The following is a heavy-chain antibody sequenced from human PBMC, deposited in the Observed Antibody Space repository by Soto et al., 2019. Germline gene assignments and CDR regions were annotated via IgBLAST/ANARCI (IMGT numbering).Heavy chain of an antibody. J-gene: IGHJ4*02. D-gene: IGHD3-10*01. V-gene: IGHV3-23*01. CDR3: AKDLPTPYYYGSGSYSLAWFDY. CDR2: ISGSGGST. CDR1: GFTFSSYA. Sequence: PGGSLRLSCAASGFTFSSYAMSWVRQAPGKGLEWVSAISGSGGSTYYADSVKGRFTISRDNSKNTLYLQMNSLRAEDTAVYYCAKDLPTPYYYGSGSYSLAWFDYWGQGTLVTVSS.